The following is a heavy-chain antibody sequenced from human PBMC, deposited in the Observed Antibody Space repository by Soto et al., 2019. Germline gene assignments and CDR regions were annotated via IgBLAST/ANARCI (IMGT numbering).Heavy chain of an antibody. CDR3: ARDINYYGSGSYYIGTTAVDY. CDR1: GFTFSSYG. Sequence: VQLVESGGGVVQPGRSLRLSCAASGFTFSSYGMHWVRQAPGKGLEWVAVIWYDGSNKYYADSVKGRFTISRDNSKNTLYLQMNSLRAEDTAVYYCARDINYYGSGSYYIGTTAVDYWGQGTLVTVSS. V-gene: IGHV3-33*01. D-gene: IGHD3-10*01. J-gene: IGHJ4*02. CDR2: IWYDGSNK.